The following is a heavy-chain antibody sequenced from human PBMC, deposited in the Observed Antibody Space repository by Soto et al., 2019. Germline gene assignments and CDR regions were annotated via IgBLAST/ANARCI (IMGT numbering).Heavy chain of an antibody. CDR2: ISYDGCSK. J-gene: IGHJ3*02. V-gene: IGHV3-30-3*01. CDR1: GFTFSSYA. Sequence: ESGGGVVQPGRSLRLSCAASGFTFSSYAMHWVRQAPGKGPEWVAVISYDGCSKTYADSVKGQFTISRDNSKNSLFLQMNNLRPEDTSVYYCARRNSDYSSVWSDAFDIWVQGTMVTVSS. CDR3: ARRNSDYSSVWSDAFDI. D-gene: IGHD6-19*01.